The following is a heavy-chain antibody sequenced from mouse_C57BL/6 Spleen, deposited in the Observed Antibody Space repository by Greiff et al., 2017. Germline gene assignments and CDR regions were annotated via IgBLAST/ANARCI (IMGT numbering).Heavy chain of an antibody. CDR2: IWTGGGT. CDR3: ARREGGDGYYDWYFDV. Sequence: QVQLKESGPGLVAPSQRLSITCTVSGFSLTSYAISWVRQPPGKGLEWLGVIWTGGGTNYNSALKSRLSISKDNSKSQVFLKMHSLQTDDTARYYCARREGGDGYYDWYFDVWGTGTTVTVSS. V-gene: IGHV2-9-1*01. J-gene: IGHJ1*03. D-gene: IGHD2-3*01. CDR1: GFSLTSYA.